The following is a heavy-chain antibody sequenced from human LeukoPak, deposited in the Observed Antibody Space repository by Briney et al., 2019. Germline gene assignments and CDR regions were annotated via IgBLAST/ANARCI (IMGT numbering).Heavy chain of an antibody. CDR3: VRDGGGTTPYDS. D-gene: IGHD1-7*01. V-gene: IGHV3-74*01. CDR2: ISPDGRNI. Sequence: PGGSLRLSCAASGFTLSDYWMNWVRQTPGKGPVWVSHISPDGRNIAYADSVKGRFTISRDSAKNTLYPQMNSLRVGDTAVYYCVRDGGGTTPYDSWGQGTLVTVSS. CDR1: GFTLSDYW. J-gene: IGHJ4*02.